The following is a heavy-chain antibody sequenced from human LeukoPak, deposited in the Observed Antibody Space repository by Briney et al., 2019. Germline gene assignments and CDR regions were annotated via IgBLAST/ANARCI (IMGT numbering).Heavy chain of an antibody. CDR2: IKQDGSEK. D-gene: IGHD3-22*01. Sequence: PGGSLRLSCAASGFTFSSYWMSWVRQAPGKGLEWVANIKQDGSEKYYVDSVKGRFTISRDNSKNTLYLQMNSLRAEDTAVYYCARDRTDITMIVVVIEYYFDYWGQGTLVTVSS. J-gene: IGHJ4*02. V-gene: IGHV3-7*01. CDR3: ARDRTDITMIVVVIEYYFDY. CDR1: GFTFSSYW.